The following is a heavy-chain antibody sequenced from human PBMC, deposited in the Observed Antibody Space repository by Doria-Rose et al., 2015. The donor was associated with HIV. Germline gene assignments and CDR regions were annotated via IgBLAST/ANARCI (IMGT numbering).Heavy chain of an antibody. CDR2: ISSTSAYL. D-gene: IGHD3-10*01. CDR1: GFTFSSHR. J-gene: IGHJ4*02. V-gene: IGHV3-21*01. CDR3: ATGVTLGY. Sequence: VQLVQSGGGLVRPGGSLRLSCATSGFTFSSHRINWVRQAPGKGLEWVSSISSTSAYLNYADSVRGRFTISRDNARNSLYLQMDSLRAEDTAIYYCATGVTLGYWGQGTLVTVSS.